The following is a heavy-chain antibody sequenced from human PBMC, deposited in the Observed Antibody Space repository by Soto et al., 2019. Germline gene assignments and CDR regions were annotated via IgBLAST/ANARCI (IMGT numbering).Heavy chain of an antibody. CDR1: GGSISSYY. J-gene: IGHJ4*02. Sequence: SETLSLTCTVSGGSISSYYWSWIRQPPGKGLEWIGYIYYSGSTNYNPSLKSRVAILVDTSKNQFTLKLSSVTDADTAVYYCARAPETPPIFGVVRPYFFDFWGRGTLVTVSS. D-gene: IGHD3-3*01. CDR2: IYYSGST. V-gene: IGHV4-59*12. CDR3: ARAPETPPIFGVVRPYFFDF.